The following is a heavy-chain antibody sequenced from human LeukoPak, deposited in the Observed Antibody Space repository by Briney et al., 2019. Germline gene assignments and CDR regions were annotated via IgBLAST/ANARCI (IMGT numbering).Heavy chain of an antibody. CDR3: ARAESGTVTTGYFDY. J-gene: IGHJ4*02. CDR2: ISVYNGNT. V-gene: IGHV1-18*01. Sequence: ASVKVSCKASGYTFTSYGISWVRQAPGQGLEWMGLISVYNGNTNYAQKFQGRVTLTTYTSTSTAYMELRSLRSDDTAMYYCARAESGTVTTGYFDYWGQGTLVTVSS. CDR1: GYTFTSYG. D-gene: IGHD4-17*01.